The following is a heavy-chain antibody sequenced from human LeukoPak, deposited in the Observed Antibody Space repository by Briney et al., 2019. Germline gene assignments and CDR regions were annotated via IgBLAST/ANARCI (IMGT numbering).Heavy chain of an antibody. J-gene: IGHJ5*02. D-gene: IGHD3-10*01. CDR3: ARGGGFGELYS. V-gene: IGHV4-34*01. Sequence: KPSETLSLTCAVYGGSFSGYYWSWIRQPPGEGLEWIGEINHSGSTNYNPSLKSRVTISVDTSKNQFSLKLSSVTAADTAVYYCARGGGFGELYSWGQGTLVTVSS. CDR1: GGSFSGYY. CDR2: INHSGST.